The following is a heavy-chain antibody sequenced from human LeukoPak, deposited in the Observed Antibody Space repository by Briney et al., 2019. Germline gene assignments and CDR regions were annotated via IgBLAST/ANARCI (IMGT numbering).Heavy chain of an antibody. J-gene: IGHJ6*02. CDR3: ARDLSMYYYYGMDV. Sequence: GRSLRLSCAASGFTFSTYAMDWVRQAQGKGLEWVAVISYDGNNKNYADSVKGRFTTSRDNSKNTLSLQMDSLRAEETAVYYCARDLSMYYYYGMDVWGQGTTVTVSS. CDR2: ISYDGNNK. V-gene: IGHV3-30-3*01. CDR1: GFTFSTYA.